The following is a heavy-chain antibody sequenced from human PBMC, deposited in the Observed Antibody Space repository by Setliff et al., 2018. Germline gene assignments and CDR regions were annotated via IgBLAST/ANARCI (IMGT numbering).Heavy chain of an antibody. CDR3: ASGLNWLSSTEFDY. CDR1: GGSFSGYY. J-gene: IGHJ4*02. Sequence: ASETLSLTCAVYGGSFSGYYWSWIRQPPGKGLEWLGEINHSGSTYYNPSLKSRVNISVDKSKNQFSLRLSSVTAADTAVYYCASGLNWLSSTEFDYWGQGTLVTVSS. CDR2: INHSGST. V-gene: IGHV4-34*01. D-gene: IGHD1-20*01.